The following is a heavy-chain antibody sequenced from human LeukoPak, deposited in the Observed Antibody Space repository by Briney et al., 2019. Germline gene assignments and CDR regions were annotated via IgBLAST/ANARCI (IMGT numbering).Heavy chain of an antibody. Sequence: PSETLSLTCTVSGGSISSYYWSWIRQPPGKGLEWIGYIYYSGSTYYNPSLKSRVTISVDTSKNQFSLKLSSVTAADTAVYYCARHFRGAVAGPEIDYWGQGTLVTVSS. V-gene: IGHV4-59*04. D-gene: IGHD6-19*01. CDR2: IYYSGST. J-gene: IGHJ4*02. CDR1: GGSISSYY. CDR3: ARHFRGAVAGPEIDY.